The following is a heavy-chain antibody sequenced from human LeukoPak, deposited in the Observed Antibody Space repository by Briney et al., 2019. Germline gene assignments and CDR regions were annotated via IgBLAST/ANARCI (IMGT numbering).Heavy chain of an antibody. V-gene: IGHV1-24*01. D-gene: IGHD3-3*01. CDR3: ATIAPFGVVIRTNYYMDV. CDR1: GYTLTGLS. CDR2: FDPEDGET. J-gene: IGHJ6*03. Sequence: GASVKVSCKVSGYTLTGLSMHWVRQAPGKGLEWMGGFDPEDGETIYAQKFQGRVTMTEDTSTDTAYMELSSLRSEDTAVYYCATIAPFGVVIRTNYYMDVWGKGTTVTVSS.